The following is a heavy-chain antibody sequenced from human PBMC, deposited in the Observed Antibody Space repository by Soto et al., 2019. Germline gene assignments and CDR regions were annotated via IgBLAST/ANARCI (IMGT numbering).Heavy chain of an antibody. CDR3: ARDWSRYYDSSGLMWFY. CDR1: GYTFTSYG. J-gene: IGHJ4*02. CDR2: ISAHNGDT. V-gene: IGHV1-18*01. Sequence: GASVKVSCKASGYTFTSYGMSWVRQAPGQGLEWVGWISAHNGDTRYAQNLQGRITMTTDTFTNTAYMELTSLTSDDTAVYYCARDWSRYYDSSGLMWFYWGQGTLVTVSS. D-gene: IGHD3-22*01.